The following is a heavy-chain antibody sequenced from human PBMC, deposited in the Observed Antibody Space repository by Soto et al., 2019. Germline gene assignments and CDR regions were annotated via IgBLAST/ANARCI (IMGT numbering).Heavy chain of an antibody. V-gene: IGHV3-21*01. CDR3: ARDPPTGTTLDWADS. Sequence: VGSLRLSCAASGFSFSSDSMGWVRQAPGKGLEWVSSISSSGSLMNYADSVKGRFTISRDNAKNSLYLQMSGLKDEDTAVYYCARDPPTGTTLDWADSWGQGTLVTVSS. CDR1: GFSFSSDS. CDR2: ISSSGSLM. J-gene: IGHJ4*02. D-gene: IGHD1-7*01.